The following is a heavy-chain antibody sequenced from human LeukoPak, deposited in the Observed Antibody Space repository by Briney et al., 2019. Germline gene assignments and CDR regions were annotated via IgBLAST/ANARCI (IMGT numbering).Heavy chain of an antibody. CDR3: ARDRAAFGMDV. CDR1: GFTFSTYW. CDR2: IQQDGSEK. Sequence: PGGSLRLSCAASGFTFSTYWMSWVRQAPGKGLEWMANIQQDGSEKYYVDSVKGRFTISRDNAKNSLYLQMNSLRAEDTAVYYCARDRAAFGMDVWGQGTTVTVSS. V-gene: IGHV3-7*04. J-gene: IGHJ6*02.